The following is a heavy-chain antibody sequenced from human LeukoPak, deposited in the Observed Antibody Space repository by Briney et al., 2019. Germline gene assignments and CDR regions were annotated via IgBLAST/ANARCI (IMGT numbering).Heavy chain of an antibody. J-gene: IGHJ4*02. CDR3: ARDGRLAAAGYGHYFDY. V-gene: IGHV4-4*02. CDR1: GGSISSPNW. CDR2: IYHSEST. D-gene: IGHD6-13*01. Sequence: SETLSLTCAVSGGSISSPNWWSWVRQPPGKGLEWIGEIYHSESTNHNPSLKSRVTISVDKSKNHFSLKLSSVTAADTAIYYCARDGRLAAAGYGHYFDYWGQGTLVTVSS.